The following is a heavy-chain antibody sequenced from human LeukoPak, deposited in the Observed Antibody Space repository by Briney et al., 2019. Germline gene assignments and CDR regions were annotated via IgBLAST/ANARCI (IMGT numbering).Heavy chain of an antibody. CDR1: GYTFTSYD. D-gene: IGHD3-3*01. CDR2: MNPNSGNT. V-gene: IGHV1-8*03. J-gene: IGHJ4*02. Sequence: ASVKVSCKASGYTFTSYDINWVRQATGQGLEWMGWMNPNSGNTGYAQKFQGRVTITRNTSISTAYMELSSLRSEDTAVYYCARLSKRFLEWISDYWGQGTLVTVSS. CDR3: ARLSKRFLEWISDY.